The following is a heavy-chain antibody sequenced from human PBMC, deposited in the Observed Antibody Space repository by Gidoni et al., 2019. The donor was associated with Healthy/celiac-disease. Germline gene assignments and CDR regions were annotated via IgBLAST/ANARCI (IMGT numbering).Heavy chain of an antibody. Sequence: QITLKESGPTLVKPTQTLTLTCTFSGFSLSTSGVGVGWIRQPPGKALEWLALIYWDDDKRYSPSLKSRLTITKDTSKNQVVLTMTNMDPVDTATYYCAHETGTTWFDWFDPWGQGTLVTVSS. CDR1: GFSLSTSGVG. D-gene: IGHD1-7*01. J-gene: IGHJ5*02. CDR3: AHETGTTWFDWFDP. V-gene: IGHV2-5*02. CDR2: IYWDDDK.